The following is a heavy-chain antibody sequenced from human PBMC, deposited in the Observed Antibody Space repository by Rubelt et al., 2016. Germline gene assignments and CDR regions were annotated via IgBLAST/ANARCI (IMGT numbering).Heavy chain of an antibody. D-gene: IGHD5-18*01. J-gene: IGHJ4*02. V-gene: IGHV4-34*01. CDR3: AHKQLWLLSIDY. CDR2: INHSGST. CDR1: GGSFSGYY. Sequence: GQLQQWGAGLLKPSETLSLTCAVYGGSFSGYYWSWIRQPPGKGLEWIGEINHSGSTNYNPSLKSRVTISVDTSKNQFSLKLSSVTAADTAVYYCAHKQLWLLSIDYWGQGTLVTVSS.